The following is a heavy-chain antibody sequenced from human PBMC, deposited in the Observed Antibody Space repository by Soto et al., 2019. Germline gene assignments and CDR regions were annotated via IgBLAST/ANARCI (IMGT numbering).Heavy chain of an antibody. Sequence: PGGSLRLSCAASGFTFSSYGMHWVRQAPGKGLEWVAVISYDGSNKYYADSVKGRFTISRDNSKNTLYLQMNSLRAEDTAVYYCAKIGGDYAIGPSQNNWFDPWGQGTLVTVSS. D-gene: IGHD4-17*01. CDR2: ISYDGSNK. CDR3: AKIGGDYAIGPSQNNWFDP. CDR1: GFTFSSYG. V-gene: IGHV3-30*18. J-gene: IGHJ5*02.